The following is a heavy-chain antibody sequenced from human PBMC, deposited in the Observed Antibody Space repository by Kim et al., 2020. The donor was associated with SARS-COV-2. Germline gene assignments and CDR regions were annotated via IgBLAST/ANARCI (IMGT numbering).Heavy chain of an antibody. V-gene: IGHV3-23*01. CDR2: IGGSGGNT. Sequence: GGSLRLSCAASGFTFNNYAMSWVRQAPGKGLEWVSSIGGSGGNTDYADSVKGRFTISRDNSMNTLYLQMNSLRVEDTAVYYCANRPTTFGYWGQGTLVTVSS. D-gene: IGHD1-1*01. CDR1: GFTFNNYA. J-gene: IGHJ4*02. CDR3: ANRPTTFGY.